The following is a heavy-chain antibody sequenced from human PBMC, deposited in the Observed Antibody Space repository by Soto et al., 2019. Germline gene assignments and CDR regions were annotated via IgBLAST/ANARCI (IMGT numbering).Heavy chain of an antibody. D-gene: IGHD6-19*01. CDR2: VFYSGST. CDR1: GGSINNYY. Sequence: PSETLSLTCTVSGGSINNYYWSWIRRPPGKGLEWLGRVFYSGSTEYNPSLKSRVTISVDTSKNQFSLNLYSVTAADTAVYFCARVADPAYCSDYPGPGPLVTVSS. CDR3: ARVADPAYCSDY. J-gene: IGHJ4*01. V-gene: IGHV4-59*01.